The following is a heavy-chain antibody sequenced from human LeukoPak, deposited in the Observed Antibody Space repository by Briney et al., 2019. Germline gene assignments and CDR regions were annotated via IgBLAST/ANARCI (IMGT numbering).Heavy chain of an antibody. V-gene: IGHV3-23*01. CDR3: AKVAGYSYVYYIDY. CDR2: TSGSGGST. CDR1: GFTFSSYA. J-gene: IGHJ4*02. Sequence: VGSLRLSCAASGFTFSSYAMTWVRQAPGKGLEWVSGTSGSGGSTHYADSVKGRFTISRDNSKNTLYLQMNSLRAEDTAVYYCAKVAGYSYVYYIDYWGQGTLVTVSS. D-gene: IGHD5-18*01.